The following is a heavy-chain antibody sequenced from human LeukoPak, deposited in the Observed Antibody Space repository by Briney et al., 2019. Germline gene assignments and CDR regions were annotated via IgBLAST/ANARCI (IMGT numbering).Heavy chain of an antibody. V-gene: IGHV3-11*04. CDR2: ISTSGTTI. CDR3: ARGFYYDSSGYYFDY. J-gene: IGHJ4*02. CDR1: GFTFSDYY. Sequence: KPGGSLRLSCAASGFTFSDYYMSWIRQAPGKGLEWVSYISTSGTTIYYADSVKGRFTISRDNAKNSLYLQMNSLRAEDTAVYYCARGFYYDSSGYYFDYWGQGTLVTVSS. D-gene: IGHD3-22*01.